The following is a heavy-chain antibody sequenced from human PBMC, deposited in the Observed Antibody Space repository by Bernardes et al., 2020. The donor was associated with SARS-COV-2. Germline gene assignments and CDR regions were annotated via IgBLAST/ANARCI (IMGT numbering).Heavy chain of an antibody. Sequence: SETLSLTCTVSGGSISTYYWSWIRQPPGMGLEWIGYIYYSGSTTYNPSLKSRFTISRDNAKSTLYLQMNSLRVEDTAVYYCIRDYDGKDDYWGQGTLVTVSS. J-gene: IGHJ4*02. D-gene: IGHD5-12*01. CDR3: IRDYDGKDDY. CDR2: IYYSGST. V-gene: IGHV4-59*12. CDR1: GGSISTYY.